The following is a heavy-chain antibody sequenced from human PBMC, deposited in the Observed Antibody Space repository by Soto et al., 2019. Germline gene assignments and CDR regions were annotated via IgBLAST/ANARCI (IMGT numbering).Heavy chain of an antibody. CDR1: GGSISSSY. V-gene: IGHV4-59*01. Sequence: PSETLSLTCTVSGGSISSSYWSWIRQLPGKGLEWLAYIYDDGSANYNPSLKSRATISLDMSKNQFSPKLTSVTAADTAVYYCARDKYCSGGSCRKNWFDPWGQGTLVTVSS. D-gene: IGHD2-15*01. J-gene: IGHJ5*02. CDR2: IYDDGSA. CDR3: ARDKYCSGGSCRKNWFDP.